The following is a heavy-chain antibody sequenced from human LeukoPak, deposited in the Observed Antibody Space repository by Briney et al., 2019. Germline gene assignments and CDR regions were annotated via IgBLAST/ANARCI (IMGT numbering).Heavy chain of an antibody. CDR1: GFTFSDHY. CDR2: SRNKDNRYTT. J-gene: IGHJ6*02. D-gene: IGHD6-13*01. V-gene: IGHV3-72*01. CDR3: AREESIAAAGRGYYYYGVDV. Sequence: PGGSLRLSCAASGFTFSDHYMDWVRQAPGMGLEWVGRSRNKDNRYTTEYAASVKGRFTISRDDSENSLDLQMNSLKTEDTAVYYCAREESIAAAGRGYYYYGVDVWGQGTKVTVSS.